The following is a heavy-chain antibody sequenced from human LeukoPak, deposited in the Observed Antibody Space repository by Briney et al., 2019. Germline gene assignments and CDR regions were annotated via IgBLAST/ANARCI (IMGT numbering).Heavy chain of an antibody. CDR1: GYTLRICE. V-gene: IGHV3-48*03. CDR3: AGETAYDILTGYYPSYGMDV. Sequence: GGSLRLSCAASGYTLRICEVHWVREAPGEGREWGSYIISRRRSIQYAHSVRGRFTISRDNPENSLYMQMNSLRAEDTAVYYCAGETAYDILTGYYPSYGMDVWNKGRTVTVSS. D-gene: IGHD3-9*01. J-gene: IGHJ6*04. CDR2: IISRRRSI.